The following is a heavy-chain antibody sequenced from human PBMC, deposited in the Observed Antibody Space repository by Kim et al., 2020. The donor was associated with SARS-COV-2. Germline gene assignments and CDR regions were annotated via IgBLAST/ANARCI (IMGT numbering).Heavy chain of an antibody. CDR1: GYTFTELA. CDR3: ATSPPRVGDFGGKG. CDR2: FDPEDGKT. Sequence: ASVKVSCKVSGYTFTELAMHWVRQAPGKGLEWMGGFDPEDGKTSYAQKFQGRVTMTEDTPTDTAYMELSSLRSEDTAVYYCATSPPRVGDFGGKGWGQGTLVTVST. V-gene: IGHV1-24*01. D-gene: IGHD3-16*01. J-gene: IGHJ4*02.